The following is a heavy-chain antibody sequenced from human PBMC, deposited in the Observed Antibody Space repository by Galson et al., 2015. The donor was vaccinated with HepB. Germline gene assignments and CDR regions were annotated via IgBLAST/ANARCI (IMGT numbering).Heavy chain of an antibody. Sequence: SVKVSCKGSGGMFNTYSFSWARQAPGQGLEWLGRIIPLLGMTSYAQSLQGRVTLTADRFRATAYMELTNLRHEDTGVYYCAREAALSTRYTYGNDYWGQGTLVTIPS. CDR2: IIPLLGMT. V-gene: IGHV1-69*04. CDR3: AREAALSTRYTYGNDY. J-gene: IGHJ4*02. CDR1: GGMFNTYS. D-gene: IGHD3-16*02.